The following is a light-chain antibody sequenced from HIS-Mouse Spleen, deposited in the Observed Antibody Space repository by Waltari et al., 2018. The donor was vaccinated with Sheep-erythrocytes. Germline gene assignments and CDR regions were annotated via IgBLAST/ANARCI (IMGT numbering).Light chain of an antibody. CDR3: CSYAGSSTPWV. CDR1: SSDVGIYTL. J-gene: IGLJ3*02. Sequence: QSALTQPASVSGSPGQSITISCTGTSSDVGIYTLVSWYQQQPGKAPKLMIYEGSKRPSGVSNRFSGSKSGNTASLTISGLQAEDEADYYCCSYAGSSTPWVFGGGTKLTVL. V-gene: IGLV2-23*01. CDR2: EGS.